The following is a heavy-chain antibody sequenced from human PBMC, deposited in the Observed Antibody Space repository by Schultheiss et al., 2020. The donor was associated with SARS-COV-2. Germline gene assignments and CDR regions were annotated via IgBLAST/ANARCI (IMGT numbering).Heavy chain of an antibody. CDR1: GHTVTGYY. D-gene: IGHD3-22*01. CDR2: INPGSGRT. Sequence: ASVKVSCKTSGHTVTGYYIHWVRQAPGQGLEWMGWINPGSGRTMYAQRFLGRVTMTRDTSISTAYVDLRGLTSDDTAVYYCARDATLYYYDSSGYYWGDWGQGTLVTVSS. CDR3: ARDATLYYYDSSGYYWGD. J-gene: IGHJ4*02. V-gene: IGHV1-2*02.